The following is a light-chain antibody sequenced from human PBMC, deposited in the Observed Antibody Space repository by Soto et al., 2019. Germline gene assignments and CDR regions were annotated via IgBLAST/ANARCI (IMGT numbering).Light chain of an antibody. CDR3: ATWDDRLSGRV. CDR1: SSNIGNNY. Sequence: QSALTQPPSASGTPGQRVSISCSGSSSNIGNNYVYWYQHLPGTAPKLLIYKNDQRPSGVPDRFSGSRAGTSASLAISGRRSEDEADYYCATWDDRLSGRVFGGGTQLTVL. CDR2: KND. J-gene: IGLJ3*02. V-gene: IGLV1-47*01.